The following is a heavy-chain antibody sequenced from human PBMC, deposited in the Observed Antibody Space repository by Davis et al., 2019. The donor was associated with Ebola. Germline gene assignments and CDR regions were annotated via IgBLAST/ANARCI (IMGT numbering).Heavy chain of an antibody. CDR1: GGSISSYY. CDR2: IYYSGST. V-gene: IGHV4-59*01. Sequence: SETLSLTCTVSGGSISSYYWSWIRQPPGKGLEWIGYIYYSGSTNYNPSLKSRVTISVDTSKNQFSLKLSSVTAADTAVYYCARWLSYCSGGSCYLDTTRYYYGMDVWGQGTTVTVSS. J-gene: IGHJ6*02. CDR3: ARWLSYCSGGSCYLDTTRYYYGMDV. D-gene: IGHD2-15*01.